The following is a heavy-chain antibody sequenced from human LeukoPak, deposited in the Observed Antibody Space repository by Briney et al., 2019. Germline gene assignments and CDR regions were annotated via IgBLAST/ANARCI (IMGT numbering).Heavy chain of an antibody. CDR2: IYYSGST. V-gene: IGHV4-39*01. CDR3: ASLRGASTGGDY. J-gene: IGHJ4*02. D-gene: IGHD1-1*01. CDR1: GGSISSSGYF. Sequence: PSETLSLTCTVSGGSISSSGYFWGWIRQPPGKGLEWIGSIYYSGSTYYNPSLKSRVTISVDTSKNQFSLKLNSVTAADTAVYYCASLRGASTGGDYWGQGTLVTVSS.